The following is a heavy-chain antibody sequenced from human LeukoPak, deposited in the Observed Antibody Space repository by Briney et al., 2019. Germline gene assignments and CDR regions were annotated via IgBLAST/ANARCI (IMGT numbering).Heavy chain of an antibody. V-gene: IGHV3-30*18. D-gene: IGHD3-16*01. CDR2: ISCDGSHK. CDR3: ANPPWGVGPSEYFQH. J-gene: IGHJ1*01. Sequence: GGSLRLSCAASGFTFSRYGMHWVRQAPGKGREWGAVISCDGSHKEYAESVKGRFTISRDNSKNTLYRQMNSLRAEDTAVYYCANPPWGVGPSEYFQHWGQGTPVTVPS. CDR1: GFTFSRYG.